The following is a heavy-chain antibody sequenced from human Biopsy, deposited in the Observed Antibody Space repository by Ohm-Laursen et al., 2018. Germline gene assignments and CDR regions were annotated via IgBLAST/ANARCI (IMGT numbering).Heavy chain of an antibody. D-gene: IGHD3-16*01. CDR1: RDSISNYY. Sequence: GTLSLTWPVSRDSISNYYWTWIRQSPGKGLEWIGYIYYTGSINYNPSAKSRVTISVDTSKNQFSLKLNSVTAADTAVYFCARDSRGGHLNTTLITGKNLDSWGQGILVTVSS. V-gene: IGHV4-59*01. J-gene: IGHJ4*02. CDR2: IYYTGSI. CDR3: ARDSRGGHLNTTLITGKNLDS.